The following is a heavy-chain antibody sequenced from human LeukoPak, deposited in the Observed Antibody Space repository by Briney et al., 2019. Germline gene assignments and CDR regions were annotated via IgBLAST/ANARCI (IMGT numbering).Heavy chain of an antibody. Sequence: PGGSLRLSCETSGFNLHDYTMHWIRHPPGKGLEWVSPINWDGGSTFYAASVKGRFNISRDTSKHSLHLQMESLRPDDTALYYCAKDLGKVIAAAGTSGFDAWGRGTLVTVSS. CDR3: AKDLGKVIAAAGTSGFDA. CDR1: GFNLHDYT. D-gene: IGHD1-1*01. V-gene: IGHV3-43*01. J-gene: IGHJ4*01. CDR2: INWDGGST.